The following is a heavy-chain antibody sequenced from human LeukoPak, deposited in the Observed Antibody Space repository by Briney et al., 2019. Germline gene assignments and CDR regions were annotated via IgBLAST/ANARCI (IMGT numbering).Heavy chain of an antibody. CDR2: IYYSGST. CDR1: GRSISSYY. D-gene: IGHD3-9*01. Sequence: PSETLSLTCTVSGRSISSYYWSWIRQPPGKGLEWIGYIYYSGSTNYNPSLKSRVTISVDTSKNQFSLKLSSVTAADTAVYYCARDEPETGYPVWGQGTLVTVSS. J-gene: IGHJ4*02. CDR3: ARDEPETGYPV. V-gene: IGHV4-59*01.